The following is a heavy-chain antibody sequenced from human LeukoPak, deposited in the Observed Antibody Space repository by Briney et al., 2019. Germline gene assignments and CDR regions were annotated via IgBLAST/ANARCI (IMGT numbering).Heavy chain of an antibody. CDR1: GYTFTGYY. J-gene: IGHJ5*02. V-gene: IGHV1-2*02. D-gene: IGHD5-12*01. CDR2: INPNSGGT. Sequence: GASVKVSCKASGYTFTGYYMHWVRQAPGQGLEWMGWINPNSGGTNYAQKFQGRVTMTRDTSISTAYMELSRLRSDDTAVYYCARDPGYSGYDLIYWFDPWGQGTLVTVSS. CDR3: ARDPGYSGYDLIYWFDP.